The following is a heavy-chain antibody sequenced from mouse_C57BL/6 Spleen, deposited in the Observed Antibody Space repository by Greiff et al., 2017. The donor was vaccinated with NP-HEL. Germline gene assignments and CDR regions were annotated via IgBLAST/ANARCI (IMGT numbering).Heavy chain of an antibody. CDR1: GYTFTSYG. CDR3: AREDGSSYWYFDV. CDR2: IYPRSGNT. J-gene: IGHJ1*03. Sequence: QVQLKQSGAELARPGASVKLSCKASGYTFTSYGISWVKQRTGQGLEWIGEIYPRSGNTYYNEKFKGKATLTADKSSSTAYMELRSLTSEDSAVYFCAREDGSSYWYFDVWGTGTTVTVSS. V-gene: IGHV1-81*01. D-gene: IGHD1-1*01.